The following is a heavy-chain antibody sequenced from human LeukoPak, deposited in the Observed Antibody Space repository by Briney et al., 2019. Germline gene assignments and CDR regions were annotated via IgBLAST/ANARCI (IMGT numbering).Heavy chain of an antibody. D-gene: IGHD6-19*01. V-gene: IGHV3-23*01. CDR3: AKDLETRRVLAGPTSH. J-gene: IGHJ4*02. Sequence: TGGSLRLSCAASGFTFSSYAMSWVRQAPGKGLEWVSAISGSGGSTYYADSVKGRFTISRDNSKNTLYLQMNSLRAEDTAVYYCAKDLETRRVLAGPTSHWGQGTLVTVSS. CDR1: GFTFSSYA. CDR2: ISGSGGST.